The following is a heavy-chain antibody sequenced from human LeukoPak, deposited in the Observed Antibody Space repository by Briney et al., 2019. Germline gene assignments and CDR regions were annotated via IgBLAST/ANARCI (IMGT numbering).Heavy chain of an antibody. Sequence: TSQTLSLTCTVSGGSISSGGYYWSWIRQHPGKGLEWIGYIYYSGSTYYNPSLQSRVIISVGTSKNQFPLKLSSVAAGDTAVYYCGRFVQTYCSSTSCLGWFDPWGQETLVTVSS. D-gene: IGHD2-2*01. CDR1: GGSISSGGYY. V-gene: IGHV4-31*03. CDR3: GRFVQTYCSSTSCLGWFDP. CDR2: IYYSGST. J-gene: IGHJ5*02.